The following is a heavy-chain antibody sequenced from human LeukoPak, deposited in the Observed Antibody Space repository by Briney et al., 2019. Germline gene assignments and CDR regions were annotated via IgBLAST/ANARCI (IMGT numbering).Heavy chain of an antibody. Sequence: GGSLRLSCAASGFTFSSYSMNWVCQAPGKGLEWVSSISSSSSYIYYADSVKGRFTISRDNAKNSLYLQMNSLRAEDTAVYYCARDPAQYCSSTSCYAGDFDYWGQGTLVTVSS. CDR1: GFTFSSYS. CDR2: ISSSSSYI. CDR3: ARDPAQYCSSTSCYAGDFDY. D-gene: IGHD2-2*01. J-gene: IGHJ4*02. V-gene: IGHV3-21*01.